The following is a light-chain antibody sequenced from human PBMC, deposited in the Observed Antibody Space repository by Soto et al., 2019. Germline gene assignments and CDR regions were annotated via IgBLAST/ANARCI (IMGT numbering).Light chain of an antibody. CDR1: QDISNY. J-gene: IGKJ4*01. Sequence: DIQMTQSPSSLSASVGYRVTTTCQASQDISNYLNWYQQKPGKAPKLLIYDASNLETGVPSRFSGSGSGTDFTFTISSLQPEDIATYYCQQYDNLPLTFGGGTKVDIK. V-gene: IGKV1-33*01. CDR3: QQYDNLPLT. CDR2: DAS.